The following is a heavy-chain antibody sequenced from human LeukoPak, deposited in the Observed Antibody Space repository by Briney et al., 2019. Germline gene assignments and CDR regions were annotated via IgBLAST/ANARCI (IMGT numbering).Heavy chain of an antibody. J-gene: IGHJ6*03. D-gene: IGHD2-15*01. CDR1: GYTLTELS. CDR2: FDPEDGET. V-gene: IGHV1-24*01. CDR3: ATVRILEDYMDV. Sequence: GASVKVSCKVSGYTLTELSMHWVRQAPGKGLEWMGGFDPEDGETIYAQKFQGRVTMTEDTSTDTAYMELGSLRSEDTAVYYCATVRILEDYMDVWGKGTTVTVSS.